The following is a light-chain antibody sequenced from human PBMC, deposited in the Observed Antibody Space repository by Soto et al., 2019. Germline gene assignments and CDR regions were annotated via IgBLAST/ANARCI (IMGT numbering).Light chain of an antibody. CDR2: WAS. J-gene: IGKJ3*01. V-gene: IGKV4-1*01. CDR3: QQYYSTPQT. Sequence: DIVMTQSPDSLAVSLCERATINCKSSQSVLYSSNNKNYLAWYQHKPGQPPKLLIYWASTRESGVPDRFSVSGSGTDFTLTISSLQAEDVAVYYCQQYYSTPQTVGPGTKVDIK. CDR1: QSVLYSSNNKNY.